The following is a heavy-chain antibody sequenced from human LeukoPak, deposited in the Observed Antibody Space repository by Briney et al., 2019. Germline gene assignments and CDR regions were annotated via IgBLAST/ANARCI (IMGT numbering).Heavy chain of an antibody. Sequence: PGGSLRLSCAASGFTLSSYWMSWVRQAPGKGLEWVAIIKQDGSEKYYVDSVKGRFTISRDNAKNSLYLQMDRLRVEDTAVYYCARIRFGESYAPKSYYYYYMDVWGIGTTVTISS. J-gene: IGHJ6*03. CDR2: IKQDGSEK. CDR3: ARIRFGESYAPKSYYYYYMDV. V-gene: IGHV3-7*01. CDR1: GFTLSSYW. D-gene: IGHD3-10*01.